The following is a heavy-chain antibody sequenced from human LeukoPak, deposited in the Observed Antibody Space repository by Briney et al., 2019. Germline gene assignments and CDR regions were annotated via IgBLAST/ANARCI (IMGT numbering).Heavy chain of an antibody. Sequence: ASVKVSCKVSGYTLTELSMHWVRQSPGKGLEWMGGFAPEDGETIYAQKFQGRVTMTEDTSTDTAYMELSSLRSEDTAVYYCATAEGYCSSTSCYGVYYFDYWGQGTLVTASS. V-gene: IGHV1-24*01. CDR2: FAPEDGET. D-gene: IGHD2-2*01. J-gene: IGHJ4*02. CDR3: ATAEGYCSSTSCYGVYYFDY. CDR1: GYTLTELS.